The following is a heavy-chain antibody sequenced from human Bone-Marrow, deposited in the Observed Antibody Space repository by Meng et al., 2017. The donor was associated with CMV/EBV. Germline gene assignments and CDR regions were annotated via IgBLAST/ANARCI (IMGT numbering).Heavy chain of an antibody. J-gene: IGHJ4*02. V-gene: IGHV3-30*02. Sequence: GESLKIACAASGFTFSSYGMHWVRQAPGKGLEWVAFIRYDGSNKYYADSVKGRFTISRDNSKNTLYLQMNSLRAEDTAVYYCAKVLTGYFDYWGQGKLVNVNS. CDR3: AKVLTGYFDY. CDR1: GFTFSSYG. D-gene: IGHD1-14*01. CDR2: IRYDGSNK.